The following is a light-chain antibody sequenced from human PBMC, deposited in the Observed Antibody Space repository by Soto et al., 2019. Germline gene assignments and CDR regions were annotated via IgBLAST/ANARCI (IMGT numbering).Light chain of an antibody. V-gene: IGLV2-18*02. CDR1: STDFVSYNR. Sequence: QSVLTQPPSVSGSPGQSVTISCTGTSTDFVSYNRVSWYQQPPGTAPKLIIYEASHRPSGVPDRFSGSKSGNTASLTISGLQAADEADYYCQSYDNSLSVYVLGTGTKVTLL. J-gene: IGLJ1*01. CDR2: EAS. CDR3: QSYDNSLSVYV.